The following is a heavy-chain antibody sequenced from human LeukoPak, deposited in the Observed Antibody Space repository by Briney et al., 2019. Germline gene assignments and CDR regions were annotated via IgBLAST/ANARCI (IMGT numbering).Heavy chain of an antibody. CDR2: IHSSGST. V-gene: IGHV4-59*01. D-gene: IGHD1-26*01. CDR1: GGSISTYY. Sequence: PSETLSLTCTVSGGSISTYYWSWIRQPPGKGLEWIGCIHSSGSTNYNPSLKSRVTISIDTSKNQFSLKLSSVTAVDTAVYYCARDIRIVGATLYLDYWGQGTVVTVSS. CDR3: ARDIRIVGATLYLDY. J-gene: IGHJ4*02.